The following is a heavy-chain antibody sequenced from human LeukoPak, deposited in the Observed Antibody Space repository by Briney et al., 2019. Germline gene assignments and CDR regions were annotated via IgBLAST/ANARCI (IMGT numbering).Heavy chain of an antibody. CDR1: GYTFTSYG. Sequence: ASVKVSCKVSGYTFTSYGISWVRQAPGQGLEWMGWISGYNGKTHYAQNLQGRVTMTTDTSTRTVYMEVRSLRSDDTAVYYCARDGYDTLTGYPPFDHWGQGTLVTVSS. D-gene: IGHD3-9*01. CDR3: ARDGYDTLTGYPPFDH. CDR2: ISGYNGKT. J-gene: IGHJ4*02. V-gene: IGHV1-18*01.